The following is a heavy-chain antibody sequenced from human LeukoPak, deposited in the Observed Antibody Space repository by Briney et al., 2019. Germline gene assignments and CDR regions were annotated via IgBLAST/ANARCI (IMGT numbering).Heavy chain of an antibody. CDR1: GFTFDDYA. CDR3: AKGHYDILTGYYHY. V-gene: IGHV3-9*01. D-gene: IGHD3-9*01. CDR2: ISWNSGSI. J-gene: IGHJ4*02. Sequence: GGSLRLSCAASGFTFDDYAMHWVRQAPGKGLEWVSGISWNSGSIGYADSVKGRFTISRDNAKNSLYLQMNSLRAEDTALYYCAKGHYDILTGYYHYWGQGTLVTVSS.